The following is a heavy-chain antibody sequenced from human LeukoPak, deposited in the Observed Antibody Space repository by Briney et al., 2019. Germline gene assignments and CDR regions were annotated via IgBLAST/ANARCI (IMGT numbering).Heavy chain of an antibody. Sequence: SETLSLTCTVSGGSISSSSYYWGWIRQPPGKGLEWIGSIYYSGSTYYNPSLKSRVTISVDTSKNQFSLKLSSVTAADTAVYYCASPGSLDSSLDYWGQGTLVTVSS. CDR3: ASPGSLDSSLDY. J-gene: IGHJ4*02. V-gene: IGHV4-39*01. CDR1: GGSISSSSYY. D-gene: IGHD1-14*01. CDR2: IYYSGST.